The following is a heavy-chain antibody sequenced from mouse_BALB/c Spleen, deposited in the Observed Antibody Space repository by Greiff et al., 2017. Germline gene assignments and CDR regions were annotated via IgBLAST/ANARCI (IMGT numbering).Heavy chain of an antibody. CDR1: GYSITSDYA. CDR2: ISYSGST. CDR3: ARKFAY. J-gene: IGHJ3*01. Sequence: ESGPGLVKPSQSLSLTCTVTGYSITSDYAWNWIRQFPGNKLEWMGYISYSGSTSYNPSLKSRISITRDTSKNQFFLQLNSVTTEDTATYYCARKFAYWGQGTLVTVSA. V-gene: IGHV3-2*02.